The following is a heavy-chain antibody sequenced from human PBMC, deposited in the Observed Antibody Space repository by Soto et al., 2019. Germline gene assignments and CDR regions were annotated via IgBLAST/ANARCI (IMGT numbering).Heavy chain of an antibody. J-gene: IGHJ3*02. Sequence: PSETLSLTCAVSGGSMSFYSWSWIRQPPGKGLEWIGYIHHSGDTDYNPSLKSRVTISVDRPQNQLSLKLTSVTTADTAVYYCERAHCSNGICYAFDIWGPGTKVTVSS. V-gene: IGHV4-59*01. CDR2: IHHSGDT. CDR1: GGSMSFYS. D-gene: IGHD2-8*01. CDR3: ERAHCSNGICYAFDI.